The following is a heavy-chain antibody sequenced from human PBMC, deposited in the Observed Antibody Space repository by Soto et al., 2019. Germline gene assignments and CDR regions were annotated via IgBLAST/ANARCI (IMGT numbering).Heavy chain of an antibody. Sequence: SETLSLTCTVSGGSISSYSWSWIRQPPGKGLEWIGYIYSSGNTNYNPSLQSRVTISVDTSKNQFSLKLSSVTAADTAVYYCARRSGASGRYFDYWGQGTLVTVSS. CDR3: ARRSGASGRYFDY. J-gene: IGHJ4*02. V-gene: IGHV4-59*08. CDR2: IYSSGNT. D-gene: IGHD1-26*01. CDR1: GGSISSYS.